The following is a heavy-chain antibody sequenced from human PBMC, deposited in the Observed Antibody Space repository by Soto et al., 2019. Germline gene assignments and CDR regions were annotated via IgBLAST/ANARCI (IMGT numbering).Heavy chain of an antibody. Sequence: GEALKISCKGSGYSFTSYWIGWVRQMPGKGLEWMGIIYPGDHETRYSPSFHGKVTISADKSINTAYLQWNSLEASDTAFYFCARSPRSSPYFDYWGQGALVTVSS. D-gene: IGHD6-13*01. CDR1: GYSFTSYW. CDR2: IYPGDHET. J-gene: IGHJ4*02. CDR3: ARSPRSSPYFDY. V-gene: IGHV5-51*01.